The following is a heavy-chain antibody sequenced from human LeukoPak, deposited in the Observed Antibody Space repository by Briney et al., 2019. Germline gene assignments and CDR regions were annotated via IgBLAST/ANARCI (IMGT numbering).Heavy chain of an antibody. Sequence: GGSLRLSCAASGFTFSNFWMHWVRQAPGKGLVWVSRINSDGSSTSYADSVKGRFTISRDNAKNTLYLQMNSLRAEDTAVYYCARDGGGYSYGYLEFTDYWGQGTLVTVSS. CDR1: GFTFSNFW. CDR3: ARDGGGYSYGYLEFTDY. J-gene: IGHJ4*02. CDR2: INSDGSST. D-gene: IGHD5-18*01. V-gene: IGHV3-74*01.